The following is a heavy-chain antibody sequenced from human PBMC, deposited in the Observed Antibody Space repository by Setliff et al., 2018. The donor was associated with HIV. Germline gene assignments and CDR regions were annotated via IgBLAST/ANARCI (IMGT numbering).Heavy chain of an antibody. V-gene: IGHV3-30*04. J-gene: IGHJ4*02. D-gene: IGHD3-22*01. CDR3: ARAGVYYDSSGYCIDY. CDR2: ISYDGSYK. CDR1: GFTFSGYA. Sequence: GGSLRLSCAASGFTFSGYAMHWVRQAQGEGLEWVAFISYDGSYKYYADSVKGRFTISRDNSKNTLYLQMNSLRAEDTAVYYCARAGVYYDSSGYCIDYWGQGTLVTVSS.